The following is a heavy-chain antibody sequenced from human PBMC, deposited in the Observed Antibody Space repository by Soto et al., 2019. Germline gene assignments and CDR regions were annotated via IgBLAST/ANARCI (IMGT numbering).Heavy chain of an antibody. CDR1: GFTFSSYA. V-gene: IGHV3-23*01. Sequence: PGGSLRLSCAASGFTFSSYAMSWVRQAPGKGLEWVSAISGSGGSTYYADSVKGRFTISRDNSKNTLYLQMNSLRAEDTAVYYCAKAQYYDILTGYLDYWGQGTLVTVSS. CDR3: AKAQYYDILTGYLDY. D-gene: IGHD3-9*01. J-gene: IGHJ4*02. CDR2: ISGSGGST.